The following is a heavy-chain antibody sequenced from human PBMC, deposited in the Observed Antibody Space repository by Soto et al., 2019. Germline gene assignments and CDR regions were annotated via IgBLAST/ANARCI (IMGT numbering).Heavy chain of an antibody. CDR3: ARGRGLRGYY. D-gene: IGHD3-10*01. CDR1: GGSFSGYY. CDR2: INHSGST. Sequence: SDTLSLTCAVYGGSFSGYYWSWIRQPPGKGLEWIGEINHSGSTNYNPSLKSRVTISVDTSKNQFSLKLSSVTAADTAVYYCARGRGLRGYYWGQGTLVTVSS. J-gene: IGHJ4*02. V-gene: IGHV4-34*01.